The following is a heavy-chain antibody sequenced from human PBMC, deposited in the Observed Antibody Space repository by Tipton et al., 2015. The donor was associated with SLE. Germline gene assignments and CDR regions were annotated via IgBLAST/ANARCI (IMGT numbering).Heavy chain of an antibody. CDR1: GFSVSSNY. J-gene: IGHJ6*03. CDR2: IYSAGDT. CDR3: AKDRRFGEFPYYYMDV. D-gene: IGHD3-10*01. V-gene: IGHV3-53*01. Sequence: SLRLSCAASGFSVSSNYMSWVRQAPGKGLEWVSVIYSAGDTYYADSVKGRFTISRDNSKNTLYLQMNSLRAEDTAVYYCAKDRRFGEFPYYYMDVWGKGTTVTVSS.